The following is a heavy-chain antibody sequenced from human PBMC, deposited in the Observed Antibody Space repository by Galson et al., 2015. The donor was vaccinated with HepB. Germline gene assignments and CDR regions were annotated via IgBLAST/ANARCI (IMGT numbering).Heavy chain of an antibody. CDR3: ARGGDPHDGSTSPYYFFIMDV. Sequence: SVKVSCKASGGTFSSYAISWVRQATGQGLEWVGRIIPILGIANYAQKFQGRVTITADKSTSTAYMELSSLRSEDTAVYYCARGGDPHDGSTSPYYFFIMDVWGQGTPVTVSS. V-gene: IGHV1-69*04. CDR2: IIPILGIA. D-gene: IGHD3-16*01. CDR1: GGTFSSYA. J-gene: IGHJ6*03.